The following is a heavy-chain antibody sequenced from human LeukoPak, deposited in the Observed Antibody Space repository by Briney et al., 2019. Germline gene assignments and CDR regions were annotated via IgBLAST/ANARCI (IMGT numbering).Heavy chain of an antibody. J-gene: IGHJ4*02. CDR2: MNLNTGGT. CDR3: ATDHSTSPVVAY. CDR1: GYTFTGYH. Sequence: GASVKVSCKASGYTFTGYHLHWVRQALGQGLEWMGWMNLNTGGTNYAQKFEGRVTMTRDTSISSAYMELSRLRSDDTAVYYCATDHSTSPVVAYWGQGTLVTVSS. V-gene: IGHV1-2*02. D-gene: IGHD6-13*01.